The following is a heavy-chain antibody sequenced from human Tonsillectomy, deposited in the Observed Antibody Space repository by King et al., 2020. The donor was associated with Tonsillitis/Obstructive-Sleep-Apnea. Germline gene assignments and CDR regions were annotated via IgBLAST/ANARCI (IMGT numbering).Heavy chain of an antibody. D-gene: IGHD3-3*01. Sequence: VQLQESGPGLVKPSETLSLTCTVSGGSISSYYWSWIRQPPGKGLEWIGYIYYSGSTNYNPSLKSRVTISVDTSKNQFSLKLSSVTAADTAVYYCARAARQGITIFGVVISGWFDPWGQGTLVTVSS. CDR1: GGSISSYY. V-gene: IGHV4-59*01. CDR2: IYYSGST. CDR3: ARAARQGITIFGVVISGWFDP. J-gene: IGHJ5*02.